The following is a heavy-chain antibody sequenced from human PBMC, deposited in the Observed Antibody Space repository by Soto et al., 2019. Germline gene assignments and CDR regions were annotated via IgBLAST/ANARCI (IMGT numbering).Heavy chain of an antibody. J-gene: IGHJ4*02. CDR2: IKPDGGEK. V-gene: IGHV3-7*02. CDR1: GFTFNTYW. Sequence: SLRLSCAASGFTFNTYWMSWVRQAPGKGLEWVANIKPDGGEKWYLDSVRGRFTISRDNAKNSLYLQMNSLRAEDTAVYYCARVYSSWYSDYWGQGTLVTVSS. D-gene: IGHD6-13*01. CDR3: ARVYSSWYSDY.